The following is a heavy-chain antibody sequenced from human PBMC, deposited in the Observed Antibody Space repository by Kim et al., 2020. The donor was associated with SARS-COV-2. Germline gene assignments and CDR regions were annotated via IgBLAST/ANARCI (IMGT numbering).Heavy chain of an antibody. V-gene: IGHV3-11*03. Sequence: GGSLRLSCAASGFTFSDYYMSWIRQAPGKGLEWFSYISSSATYTNYADSVKGRFTISRDDAKNSLFLQMNSLRGEDTAVYYCARSRPYYDILTVYYYYY. CDR1: GFTFSDYY. J-gene: IGHJ6*01. CDR3: ARSRPYYDILTVYYYYY. CDR2: ISSSATYT. D-gene: IGHD3-9*01.